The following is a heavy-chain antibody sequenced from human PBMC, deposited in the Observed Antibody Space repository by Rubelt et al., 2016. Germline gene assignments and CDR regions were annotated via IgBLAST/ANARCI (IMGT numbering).Heavy chain of an antibody. J-gene: IGHJ4*02. CDR3: ARFAIGGHSSGYLFDY. CDR1: GYTFTGYY. V-gene: IGHV1-2*02. D-gene: IGHD3-22*01. Sequence: QVQLVQSGAEVKKPGASVKVSCKASGYTFTGYYMHWVRQAPGPGLEWMGWINPNSGGPNYAQKFQGRVTMTRDTSISTAYRGLSRLRSDDTAVYYCARFAIGGHSSGYLFDYWGQGTLVTVSS. CDR2: INPNSGGP.